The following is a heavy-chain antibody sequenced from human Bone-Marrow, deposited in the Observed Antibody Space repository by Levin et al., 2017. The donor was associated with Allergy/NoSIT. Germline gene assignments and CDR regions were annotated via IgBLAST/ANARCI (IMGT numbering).Heavy chain of an antibody. CDR3: ATGGAWFEGFYFDN. J-gene: IGHJ4*02. CDR2: ILYGGGT. Sequence: SQTLSLTCTVSGNFLSSKYWTWIRQSPGKGLEWIGYILYGGGTNYNPSLKSRVTISADTSKNEFSLNVRSMTTADTAIYYCATGGAWFEGFYFDNWGQGTLITVSS. V-gene: IGHV4-59*01. D-gene: IGHD3-10*01. CDR1: GNFLSSKY.